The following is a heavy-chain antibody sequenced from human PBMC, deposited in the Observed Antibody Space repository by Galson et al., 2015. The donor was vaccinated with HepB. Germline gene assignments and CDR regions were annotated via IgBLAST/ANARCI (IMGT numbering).Heavy chain of an antibody. CDR2: VSRSGGST. CDR1: GFTFDKYA. D-gene: IGHD3-3*01. Sequence: SLRLSCAASGFTFDKYAMNWVRQAPGKGLEWVSSVSRSGGSTYYADSFKGRFTISRDNSKNTLYLQMNSLRADDTAVYYCAKSTNFGVIIPAPDYWGQGTLVIVSS. CDR3: AKSTNFGVIIPAPDY. J-gene: IGHJ4*02. V-gene: IGHV3-23*01.